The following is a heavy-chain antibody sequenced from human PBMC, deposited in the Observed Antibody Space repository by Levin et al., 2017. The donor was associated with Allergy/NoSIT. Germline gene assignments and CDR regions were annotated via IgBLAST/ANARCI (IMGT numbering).Heavy chain of an antibody. J-gene: IGHJ6*02. CDR2: IDWDDDK. Sequence: TLSLTCTFSGFSLSTSGMCVSWIRQPPGKALEWLALIDWDDDKYYSTSLKTRLTISKDTSKNQVVLTMTNMDPVDTATYYCARIITEGSGSYSQHYYYYGMDVWGQGTTVTVSS. V-gene: IGHV2-70*01. D-gene: IGHD3-10*01. CDR1: GFSLSTSGMC. CDR3: ARIITEGSGSYSQHYYYYGMDV.